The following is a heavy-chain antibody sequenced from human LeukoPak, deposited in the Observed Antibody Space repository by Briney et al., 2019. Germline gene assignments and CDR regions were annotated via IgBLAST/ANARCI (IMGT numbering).Heavy chain of an antibody. Sequence: SETLSLTCAVYGGSFSGYYWSRIRQPPGKGLEWIGEINHSGSTNYNPSLKSRVTISVDTSKNQFSLKLSSVTAADTAVYYCARHIAAAAIGGFDYWGQGTLVTVSS. CDR2: INHSGST. CDR3: ARHIAAAAIGGFDY. V-gene: IGHV4-34*01. J-gene: IGHJ4*02. CDR1: GGSFSGYY. D-gene: IGHD6-13*01.